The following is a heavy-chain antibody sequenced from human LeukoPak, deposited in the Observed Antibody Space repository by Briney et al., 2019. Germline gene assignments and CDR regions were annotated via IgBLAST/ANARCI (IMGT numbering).Heavy chain of an antibody. V-gene: IGHV3-49*04. CDR3: TTTPTAIVDYYYYMDV. J-gene: IGHJ6*03. Sequence: GGSLRLSCAASGFTFSSYAMSWVRQAPGKGLEWVGFIRSKAYGGTTEYAASVKGRFTISRDDSKSIAYLQMNSLKTEDTAVYYCTTTPTAIVDYYYYMDVWGKGTTVTVSS. CDR1: GFTFSSYA. CDR2: IRSKAYGGTT. D-gene: IGHD2-21*02.